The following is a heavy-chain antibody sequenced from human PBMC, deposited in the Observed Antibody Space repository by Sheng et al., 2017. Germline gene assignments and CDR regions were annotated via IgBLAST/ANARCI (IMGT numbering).Heavy chain of an antibody. CDR2: IYHSGST. J-gene: IGHJ4*02. Sequence: QVQLQESGPGLVKPSETLSLTCAVSGYSISSGYYWGWIRQPPGKGLEWIGSIYHSGSTYYNPSLKSRVTISVDTSKNQFSLKLSSVTAADTAVYYCARDPMIVVDRFDYWGQGTLVTVSS. CDR1: GYSISSGYY. CDR3: ARDPMIVVDRFDY. V-gene: IGHV4-38-2*02. D-gene: IGHD3-22*01.